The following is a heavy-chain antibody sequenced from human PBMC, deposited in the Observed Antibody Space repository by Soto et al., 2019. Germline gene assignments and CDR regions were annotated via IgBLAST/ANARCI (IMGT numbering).Heavy chain of an antibody. V-gene: IGHV2-70*11. J-gene: IGHJ5*02. D-gene: IGHD3-10*01. Sequence: SGPTLVNPTQTLTLTCTFSGFSLSTSGMCVSWIRQPPGKALEWLARIDWDDDKYYSTSLKTRLTISKDTSKNQVVLTMTNMDPVDTATYYCARIADYYGSWQGWFDPWGRGTLVTVSS. CDR1: GFSLSTSGMC. CDR3: ARIADYYGSWQGWFDP. CDR2: IDWDDDK.